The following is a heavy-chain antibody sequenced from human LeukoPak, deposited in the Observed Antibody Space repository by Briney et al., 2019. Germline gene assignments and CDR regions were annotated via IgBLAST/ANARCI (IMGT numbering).Heavy chain of an antibody. CDR1: GYSISSGYY. D-gene: IGHD3-16*01. CDR2: IYYSGST. J-gene: IGHJ3*02. V-gene: IGHV4-38-2*02. Sequence: SETLSLTCTVSGYSISSGYYWGWIRQPPGKGLEWIGSIYYSGSTYYNPSLKSRVTISVDTSKNQFSLKLSSVTAADTAVYYCARNYFWAFDIWGQGTMVTVSS. CDR3: ARNYFWAFDI.